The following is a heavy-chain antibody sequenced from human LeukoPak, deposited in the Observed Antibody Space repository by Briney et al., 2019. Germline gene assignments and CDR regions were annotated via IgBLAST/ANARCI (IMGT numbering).Heavy chain of an antibody. CDR2: ICYDGSNK. CDR1: GFTFSSYG. CDR3: ARGNTAMVN. Sequence: GGSLRLSCAASGFTFSSYGMHGVRQAPGKGLEGGAVICYDGSNKYYADSVKGRFTISRDNSKNTLYLQMNSLRAEDTAVYYCARGNTAMVNWGQGTLVTVSS. D-gene: IGHD5-18*01. J-gene: IGHJ4*02. V-gene: IGHV3-33*01.